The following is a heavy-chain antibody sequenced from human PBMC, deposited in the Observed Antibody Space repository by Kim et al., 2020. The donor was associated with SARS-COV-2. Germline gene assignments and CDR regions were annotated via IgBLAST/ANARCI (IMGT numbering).Heavy chain of an antibody. J-gene: IGHJ4*02. V-gene: IGHV3-23*01. CDR3: ARTRSCSSSSCYVDY. Sequence: GGSLRLSCAASGFTFGTYAMSWVRQAPGKGLEWVSGISGSGGSTYYADSVKGRFTISRDSSKNTLYLQMNSLIADDTALYYCARTRSCSSSSCYVDYWGRGTLVTVSS. CDR1: GFTFGTYA. D-gene: IGHD2-2*01. CDR2: ISGSGGST.